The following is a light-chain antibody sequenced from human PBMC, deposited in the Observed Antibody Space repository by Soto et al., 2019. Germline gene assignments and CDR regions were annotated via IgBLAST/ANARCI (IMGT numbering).Light chain of an antibody. CDR2: GVN. J-gene: IGLJ1*01. V-gene: IGLV2-14*01. CDR1: TNDVAGYNY. Sequence: QSVLTQPASVSASPGQSITISCTGTTNDVAGYNYVSWYQQHPGQAPKLMIYGVNNRPSGVSNRFSGSRSGNTASLTISGLQSEDEAEYYCNSYTSSSTFVFGTGTKLTVL. CDR3: NSYTSSSTFV.